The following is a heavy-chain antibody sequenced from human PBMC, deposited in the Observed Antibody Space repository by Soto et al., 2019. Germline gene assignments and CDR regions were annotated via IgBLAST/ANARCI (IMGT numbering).Heavy chain of an antibody. CDR2: ISSSSSTI. J-gene: IGHJ4*02. D-gene: IGHD3-16*02. Sequence: GGSLRLSCAASGFTFSSYSINWVRQAPGKGLEWVSYISSSSSTIYYADSVKGRFTISRENAKNSLYLQMNSLRAEDTAVYYCARTYYDYIWGSYRPRDYFDYWGQGTLVTVSS. V-gene: IGHV3-48*01. CDR3: ARTYYDYIWGSYRPRDYFDY. CDR1: GFTFSSYS.